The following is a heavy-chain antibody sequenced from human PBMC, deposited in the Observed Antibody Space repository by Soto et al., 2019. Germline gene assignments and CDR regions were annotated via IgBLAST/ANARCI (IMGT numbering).Heavy chain of an antibody. CDR2: INAGNGNT. CDR3: ARDLRGLPAY. V-gene: IGHV1-3*01. CDR1: GYTFTSYA. D-gene: IGHD5-12*01. J-gene: IGHJ1*01. Sequence: GASVKVSCKASGYTFTSYAMHWVRQAPGQRLEWMGWINAGNGNTKYSQKFQGRVTITRDTSASTAYMELSSLRSEDTAVYYCARDLRGLPAYCGQGTLVPGSS.